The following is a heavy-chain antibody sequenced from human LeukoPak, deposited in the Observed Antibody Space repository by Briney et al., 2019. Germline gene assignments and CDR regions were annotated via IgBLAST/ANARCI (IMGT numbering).Heavy chain of an antibody. CDR2: ISYDGSNK. Sequence: AGSHRLSCAASGFTFSNYGMHWVRQAPGKGLEWVVVISYDGSNKYYADSVKGRFTISRDNSKNTLYLQMNSLRAEDTAVYYCANGYYYGSGSYYNEAFDIWGQGTMVTVSS. J-gene: IGHJ3*02. V-gene: IGHV3-30*18. D-gene: IGHD3-10*01. CDR3: ANGYYYGSGSYYNEAFDI. CDR1: GFTFSNYG.